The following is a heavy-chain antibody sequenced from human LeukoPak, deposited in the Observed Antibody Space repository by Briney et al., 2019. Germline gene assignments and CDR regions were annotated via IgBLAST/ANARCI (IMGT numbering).Heavy chain of an antibody. Sequence: SETLSLTCTVSGGSISNYYCSWIRQPPGKGLEWIGYIHHSGSTNYNPSLKSRVTISVDTSKNQFSLKLSSVTSADTAVYYCARLGGSGSYNTYYFDYWGQGTLVTVSS. CDR2: IHHSGST. J-gene: IGHJ4*02. CDR1: GGSISNYY. D-gene: IGHD3-10*01. V-gene: IGHV4-59*08. CDR3: ARLGGSGSYNTYYFDY.